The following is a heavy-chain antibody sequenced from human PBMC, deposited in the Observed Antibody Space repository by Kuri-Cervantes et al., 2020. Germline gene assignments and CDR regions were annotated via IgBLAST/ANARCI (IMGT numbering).Heavy chain of an antibody. V-gene: IGHV3-23*01. CDR1: GFTFSSYA. CDR3: ARDRDAFDI. J-gene: IGHJ3*02. CDR2: ISGSGGST. Sequence: GESLKISCAASGFTFSSYAMSWVRQAPGKGLEWVSAISGSGGSTYYADSVKGRSTISRDNSKNTLYLQMNSLRAEDTAVYYCARDRDAFDIWGQGTMVTVSS.